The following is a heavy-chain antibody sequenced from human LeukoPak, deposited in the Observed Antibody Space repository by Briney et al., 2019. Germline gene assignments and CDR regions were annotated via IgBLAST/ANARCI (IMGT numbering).Heavy chain of an antibody. V-gene: IGHV3-74*01. D-gene: IGHD3-22*01. Sequence: GRSLRLSCAASGFTFSSYWMHWVRQAPGKGLVWVSRINSDGSSTSYADSVKGRFTISRDNAKNTLYLQMNSLRAEDTAVYYCARVADYYDSSGYFWVLDYWGQGTLVTVSS. J-gene: IGHJ4*02. CDR2: INSDGSST. CDR3: ARVADYYDSSGYFWVLDY. CDR1: GFTFSSYW.